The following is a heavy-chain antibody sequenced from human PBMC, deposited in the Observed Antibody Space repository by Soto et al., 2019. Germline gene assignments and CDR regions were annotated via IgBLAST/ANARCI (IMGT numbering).Heavy chain of an antibody. CDR3: ARDDIVGAANWYFDL. CDR2: IYYSGNT. D-gene: IGHD1-26*01. CDR1: GGSANTGSSC. Sequence: QVQLQESGPGLVKPSETLSLTCTVSGGSANTGSSCWSWIRQPPGKGLEWIGYIYYSGNTNHNPSLKSRVTMSVDRSRNQFSLRLSSVTAADTAVYYCARDDIVGAANWYFDLWGRGTLVTVSS. J-gene: IGHJ2*01. V-gene: IGHV4-61*01.